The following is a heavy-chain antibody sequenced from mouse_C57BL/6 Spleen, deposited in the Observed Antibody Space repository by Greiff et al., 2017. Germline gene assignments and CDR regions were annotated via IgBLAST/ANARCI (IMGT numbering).Heavy chain of an antibody. D-gene: IGHD3-2*02. V-gene: IGHV3-6*01. J-gene: IGHJ2*01. CDR1: GYSITSGYY. Sequence: DVKLVESGPGLVKPSQSLSLTCSVTGYSITSGYYWNWIRQFPGNKLEWTGYISYDGSNNYNPSLKNRISITRDTSKNQFFLKLNSVTTEDTATFYCASDSSGSDYWGQGTTLTVSS. CDR2: ISYDGSN. CDR3: ASDSSGSDY.